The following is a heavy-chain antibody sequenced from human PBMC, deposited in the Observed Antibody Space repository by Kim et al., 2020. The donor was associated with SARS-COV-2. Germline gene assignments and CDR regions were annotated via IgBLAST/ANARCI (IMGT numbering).Heavy chain of an antibody. CDR1: GFTFSSYS. V-gene: IGHV3-21*01. D-gene: IGHD2-2*01. CDR3: ASLPDDGAGGYQLLFYYYGMDV. Sequence: GGSLRLSCAASGFTFSSYSMNWVRQAPGKGLEWVSSISSSSSYIYYADSVKGRVTISRDNAKNSLYLQLNSLRAEDTAVYYCASLPDDGAGGYQLLFYYYGMDVWGQGTTVTVSS. CDR2: ISSSSSYI. J-gene: IGHJ6*02.